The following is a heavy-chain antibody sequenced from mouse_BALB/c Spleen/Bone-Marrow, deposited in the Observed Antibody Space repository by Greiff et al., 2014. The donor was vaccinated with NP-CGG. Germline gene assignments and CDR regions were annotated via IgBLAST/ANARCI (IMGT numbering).Heavy chain of an antibody. CDR1: GYKFTDYE. V-gene: IGHV1-15*01. J-gene: IGHJ4*01. Sequence: QVQLQQSGAELVRPGASVTLSCKASGYKFTDYEMHWVKQTPVHGLEWIGSIDPETGGTAYNQNFKGKATLTADRSSTTAYMEPRSLTSEDSAVYYCTREGIYFGYDVPMDYWGQGTSVTVSS. D-gene: IGHD2-2*01. CDR3: TREGIYFGYDVPMDY. CDR2: IDPETGGT.